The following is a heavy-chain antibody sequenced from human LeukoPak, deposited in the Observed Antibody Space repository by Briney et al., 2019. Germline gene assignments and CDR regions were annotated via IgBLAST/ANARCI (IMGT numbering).Heavy chain of an antibody. D-gene: IGHD2-2*01. CDR3: ARQGAGTGYHGPFDI. V-gene: IGHV5-51*01. CDR1: GYSFTSCW. CDR2: IYPCDSDT. J-gene: IGHJ3*02. Sequence: GEALKISCKGSGYSFTSCWIGWVRQMPGEGLEWMWIIYPCDSDTRYNPSLHGQVNISADNSISTAYLQWSSLKASDTAMYYCARQGAGTGYHGPFDIWGQGTMVTVSS.